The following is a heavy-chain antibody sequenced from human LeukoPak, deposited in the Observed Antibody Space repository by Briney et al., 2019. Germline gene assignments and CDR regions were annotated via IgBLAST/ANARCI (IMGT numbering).Heavy chain of an antibody. Sequence: GASLRLSCAASGFTFGSYAMHWVRQAPGKGLEWVAVISYDGSNEYYADSVKGRFTISRDNSKNTLYLQMNSLRTEDTAVYYCARDLNYYFDYWGQGTLVTVSS. CDR3: ARDLNYYFDY. CDR1: GFTFGSYA. J-gene: IGHJ4*02. CDR2: ISYDGSNE. V-gene: IGHV3-30-3*01. D-gene: IGHD1-7*01.